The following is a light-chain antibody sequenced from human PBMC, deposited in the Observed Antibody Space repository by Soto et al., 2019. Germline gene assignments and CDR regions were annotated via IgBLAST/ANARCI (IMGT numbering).Light chain of an antibody. Sequence: DIQMTQSPSTLSASVGDRVTITCRASQSISSWLAWYQQKPGKAPKLLIYKASSLESGVPSRFSGSGSGTEFTLTISSLQPDDFATYYCQQYNTHSVTFGGGTKVEIK. CDR3: QQYNTHSVT. CDR2: KAS. CDR1: QSISSW. J-gene: IGKJ4*01. V-gene: IGKV1-5*03.